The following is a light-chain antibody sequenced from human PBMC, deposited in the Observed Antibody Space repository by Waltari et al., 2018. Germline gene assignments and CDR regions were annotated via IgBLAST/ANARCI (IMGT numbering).Light chain of an antibody. J-gene: IGLJ1*01. V-gene: IGLV2-23*02. CDR2: EVT. CDR1: SGDVGNSNL. Sequence: QSGPAPPAPASGPPGQAIPTTGSGTSGDVGNSNLCSWYQQRPGKAPGLLVYEVTKRAPGTSDRFSASKSGNTASLSISGLQAQEDEADYYCCSYVGLGTYVFGTGTKVTV. CDR3: CSYVGLGTYV.